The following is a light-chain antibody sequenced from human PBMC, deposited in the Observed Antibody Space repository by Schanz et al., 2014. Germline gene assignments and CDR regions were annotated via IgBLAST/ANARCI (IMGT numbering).Light chain of an antibody. J-gene: IGKJ1*01. CDR1: QSVSSY. CDR3: QQYNNWPRT. CDR2: GAS. V-gene: IGKV3-15*01. Sequence: EIVLTQSPATLSLSPGERATLSCRASQSVSSYLAWYQQKPGQAPRLLIYGASTRATGIPARFSGSGSGTEFTLTISSLQSEDFAVYYCQQYNNWPRTFGQGTKVEI.